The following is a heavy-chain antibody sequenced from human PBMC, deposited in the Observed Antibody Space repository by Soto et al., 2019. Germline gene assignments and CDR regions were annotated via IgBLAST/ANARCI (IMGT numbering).Heavy chain of an antibody. CDR3: ARAAHYSSPFRWFDT. V-gene: IGHV4-31*03. Sequence: PSETLSLTCTVSGGSISSGGYYWSWIRKHPGKGLEWIGYIYYSGSTYYNPSLKSRVTISVDTSKNQFSLKLSSVTAADTAVYYCARAAHYSSPFRWFDTWGQGTLVTVSS. CDR1: GGSISSGGYY. CDR2: IYYSGST. J-gene: IGHJ5*02. D-gene: IGHD6-13*01.